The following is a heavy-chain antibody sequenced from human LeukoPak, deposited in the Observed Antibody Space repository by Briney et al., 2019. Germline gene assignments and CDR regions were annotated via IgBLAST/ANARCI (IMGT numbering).Heavy chain of an antibody. V-gene: IGHV3-66*01. J-gene: IGHJ4*02. CDR2: IYSGGST. CDR1: GFTVSSNY. Sequence: GGSLRLSCAASGFTVSSNYMSWVRQPPGKGLEWVSVIYSGGSTYYADSVKGRFTISRDNSKNTLYLQMNSLRAEDTAVYYRARTLNTAMFYWGQGTLVTVSS. CDR3: ARTLNTAMFY. D-gene: IGHD5-18*01.